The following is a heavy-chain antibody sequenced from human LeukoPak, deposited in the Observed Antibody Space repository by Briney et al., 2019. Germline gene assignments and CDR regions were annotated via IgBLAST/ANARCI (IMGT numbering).Heavy chain of an antibody. D-gene: IGHD6-13*01. CDR1: GFTFSSYA. CDR3: AKEYVPPGHRLYSSSWGRFDP. CDR2: ISGIGGST. J-gene: IGHJ5*02. V-gene: IGHV3-23*01. Sequence: GGSLRLSCAASGFTFSSYAMSWVRQAPGKGLEWVAAISGIGGSTYYADSVKGRFTTSRDNSKNTLYLQMNSLRAEDTAVYYCAKEYVPPGHRLYSSSWGRFDPWGQGTLVTVSS.